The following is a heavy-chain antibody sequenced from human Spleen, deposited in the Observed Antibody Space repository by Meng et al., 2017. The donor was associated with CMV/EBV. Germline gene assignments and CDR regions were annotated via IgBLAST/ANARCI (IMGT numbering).Heavy chain of an antibody. V-gene: IGHV3-7*04. CDR2: IKQDGSEQ. CDR3: ARAYSSGWNDAFDI. J-gene: IGHJ3*02. D-gene: IGHD6-19*01. Sequence: GGSLRLSCAASGFTFSRYWMTWVRQAPGKGLQWVAYIKQDGSEQHYVDSVKGRFTISRDNSKNTLYLQMNSLRAEDTAVYYCARAYSSGWNDAFDIWGQGTMVTVSS. CDR1: GFTFSRYW.